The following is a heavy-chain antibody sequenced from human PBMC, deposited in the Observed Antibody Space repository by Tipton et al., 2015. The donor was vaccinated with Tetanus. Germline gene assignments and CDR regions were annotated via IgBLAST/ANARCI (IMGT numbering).Heavy chain of an antibody. Sequence: SLRLSCAASGFTFSGYTINWVRQAPGKGLEWVSSISSSSSSYIYYADSVKGRFTISRDNAKNSLYLQMNSLRAEDTAVYYCARRIAAAGNVHSFDYWGQGTLVTVSS. CDR3: ARRIAAAGNVHSFDY. CDR1: GFTFSGYT. CDR2: ISSSSSSYI. J-gene: IGHJ4*02. D-gene: IGHD6-13*01. V-gene: IGHV3-21*01.